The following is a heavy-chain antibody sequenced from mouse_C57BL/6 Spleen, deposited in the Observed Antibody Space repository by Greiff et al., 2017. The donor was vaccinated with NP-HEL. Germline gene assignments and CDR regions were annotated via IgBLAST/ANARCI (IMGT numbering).Heavy chain of an antibody. CDR1: GYTFTSYW. CDR2: IYPSDSET. J-gene: IGHJ3*01. CDR3: ARLYYYGSSYGFAY. D-gene: IGHD1-1*01. V-gene: IGHV1-61*01. Sequence: VQLQQSGAELVRPGSSVKLSCKASGYTFTSYWMDWVKQRPGQGLEWIGNIYPSDSETHYNQKFKDKATLTVDKSSSTAYMQLSSLTSEDSAVYYCARLYYYGSSYGFAYWGQGTLVTVSA.